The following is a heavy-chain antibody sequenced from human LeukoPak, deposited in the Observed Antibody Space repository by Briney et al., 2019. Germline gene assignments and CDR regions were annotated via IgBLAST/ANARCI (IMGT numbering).Heavy chain of an antibody. CDR3: ARDRGDCSSTSCYRVNWFDP. CDR1: GGSISSYY. J-gene: IGHJ5*02. D-gene: IGHD2-2*02. V-gene: IGHV4-4*07. Sequence: SETLSLTCTVSGGSISSYYWSWIRQPAGKGLEWIGRIYTSGSTNYNPSLKSRVTMSVDTSKNQFSLKLSSVTAADTAVYYCARDRGDCSSTSCYRVNWFDPWGQGTLVTVSS. CDR2: IYTSGST.